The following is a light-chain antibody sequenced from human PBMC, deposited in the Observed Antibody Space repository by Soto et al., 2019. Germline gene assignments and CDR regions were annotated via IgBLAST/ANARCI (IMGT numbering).Light chain of an antibody. J-gene: IGLJ1*01. CDR2: EVS. CDR3: FSYTSSGNYV. CDR1: SSDVGNYKY. V-gene: IGLV2-14*01. Sequence: QSVLTQPASVSGSPGQSITISCTGTSSDVGNYKYVSWYQQHPGKAPKLMIYEVSNRPSGVSNRFSGSKSGNTASLTISGLQAEAETDYYCFSYTSSGNYVFGNGTKLTV.